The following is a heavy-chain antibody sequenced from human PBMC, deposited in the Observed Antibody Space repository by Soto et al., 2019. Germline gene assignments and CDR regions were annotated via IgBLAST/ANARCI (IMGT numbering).Heavy chain of an antibody. J-gene: IGHJ4*02. CDR1: GFTFSNFG. CDR3: GRCNGDDCHSPCAY. V-gene: IGHV3-30*03. CDR2: ITKNGRNK. D-gene: IGHD2-8*01. Sequence: QVQLVESGGGVVQPGGSLRLSCAASGFTFSNFGMHWVRQAPGKGLEWVADITKNGRNKDYADSVKGRLAISRDNSKNTLELQMNSLRVEDTAMYYCGRCNGDDCHSPCAYWGQGTLVPVSS.